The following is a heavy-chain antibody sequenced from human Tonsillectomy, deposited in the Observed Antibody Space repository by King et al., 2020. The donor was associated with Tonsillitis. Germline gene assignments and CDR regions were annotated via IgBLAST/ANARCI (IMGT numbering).Heavy chain of an antibody. J-gene: IGHJ4*02. CDR1: GFTFSSYA. CDR3: AKGGVGATGDVIFDY. CDR2: ISGSGGST. D-gene: IGHD1-26*01. V-gene: IGHV3-23*04. Sequence: VQLVESGGGLVKPGESLRLSCGASGFTFSSYAMSWVRQAPGKGLEWVSAISGSGGSTYDADSVKGRFTSPRDNSKHTLYLQMNSLRAEDTAVYYCAKGGVGATGDVIFDYWGQGTLVTVSS.